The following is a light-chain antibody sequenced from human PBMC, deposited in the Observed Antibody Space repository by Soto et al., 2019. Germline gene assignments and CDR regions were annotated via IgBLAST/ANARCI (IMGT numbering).Light chain of an antibody. CDR3: AAWDDGLSGPV. Sequence: QAVVTQPPSASGTPGQRVTISCSGSNSNIGSNVVNWYQQLPGTAPKLLIYSHNQRPSGVPDRFSGSKSGTSASLAISGLQSEDEADYSCAAWDDGLSGPVFGGGTQLTVL. CDR1: NSNIGSNV. J-gene: IGLJ3*02. CDR2: SHN. V-gene: IGLV1-44*01.